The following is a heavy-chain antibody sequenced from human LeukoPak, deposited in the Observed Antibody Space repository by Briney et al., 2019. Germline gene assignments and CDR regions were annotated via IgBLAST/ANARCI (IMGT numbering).Heavy chain of an antibody. Sequence: MTGGSLRLSCAASGFTFSSYSMNWVRQAPGKGLEWVSSISSSSSYIYYADSVKGRFTISRDNAKNSLYLQMNGLRAEDTAVYYCARDILTGYSDYYGMDVWGQGTTVTVSS. D-gene: IGHD3-9*01. V-gene: IGHV3-21*01. J-gene: IGHJ6*02. CDR3: ARDILTGYSDYYGMDV. CDR1: GFTFSSYS. CDR2: ISSSSSYI.